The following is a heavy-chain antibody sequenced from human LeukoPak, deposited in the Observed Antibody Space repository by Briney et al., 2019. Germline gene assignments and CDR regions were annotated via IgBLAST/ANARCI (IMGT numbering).Heavy chain of an antibody. Sequence: AGGSLRLSCAASGFTFSDYSMTWVRQAPVKGLEWVANMKQGGSEKFYVDSVKGRFTISRDNAKNSLYLEMNSLRAEDTAVYYCAREVYGGNSIDYWGQGTLVTVSS. CDR2: MKQGGSEK. D-gene: IGHD4-23*01. CDR1: GFTFSDYS. J-gene: IGHJ4*02. V-gene: IGHV3-7*05. CDR3: AREVYGGNSIDY.